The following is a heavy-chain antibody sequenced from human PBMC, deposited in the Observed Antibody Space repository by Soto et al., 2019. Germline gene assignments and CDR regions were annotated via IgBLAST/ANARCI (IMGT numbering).Heavy chain of an antibody. V-gene: IGHV1-18*04. J-gene: IGHJ6*02. Sequence: QVQLVQSGAEVKKPGASVKVSCKASGYTFTSDGVSWVRQAPGQGLEWMGWISGYNGNTNYAQKLQGRVTMTTDTSTSTAYMELRSLRSDDTAVYYCARAGKYYYGSGSPYYYGMDVWGQGITVTVSS. CDR2: ISGYNGNT. D-gene: IGHD3-10*01. CDR1: GYTFTSDG. CDR3: ARAGKYYYGSGSPYYYGMDV.